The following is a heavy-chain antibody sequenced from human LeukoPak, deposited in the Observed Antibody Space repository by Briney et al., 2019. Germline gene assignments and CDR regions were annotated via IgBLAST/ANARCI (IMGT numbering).Heavy chain of an antibody. V-gene: IGHV4-34*01. Sequence: PSETLSLTCAVSGESFSGNFWTWIRQSPGKGLEWIGEIDNNGITNYNPSLKSRVTISVDTSKNQFSLKLSSVTAADTAVYYCARVVFGFDYWGQGTLVTVSS. CDR2: IDNNGIT. CDR3: ARVVFGFDY. J-gene: IGHJ4*02. D-gene: IGHD2-2*01. CDR1: GESFSGNF.